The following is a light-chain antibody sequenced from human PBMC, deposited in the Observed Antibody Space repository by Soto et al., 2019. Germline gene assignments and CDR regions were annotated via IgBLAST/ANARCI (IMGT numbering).Light chain of an antibody. CDR3: PQYGNSMWS. Sequence: ENVLMQSPDTLALSPGERATLSCRASQSVSSRYLAWYQQKPGQDPRLLIYGASRRATGVPDRFSGTGSGTDFTLTISRLEPEDFAMYYCPQYGNSMWSFRQGTKVEIK. CDR2: GAS. J-gene: IGKJ1*01. V-gene: IGKV3-20*01. CDR1: QSVSSRY.